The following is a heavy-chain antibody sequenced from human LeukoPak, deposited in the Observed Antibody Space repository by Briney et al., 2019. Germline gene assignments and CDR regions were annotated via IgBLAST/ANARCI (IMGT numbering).Heavy chain of an antibody. CDR3: ARSERYYDFWSGYYPYYFDY. D-gene: IGHD3-3*01. V-gene: IGHV4-38-2*02. CDR1: GYSISSGYY. CDR2: IYHSGST. Sequence: PSETLSLTCTVSGYSISSGYYRGWIRQPPGKGLEWIGSIYHSGSTYYNPSLKIRVTISVDTSKNQFSLKLSSVTAADTAVYYCARSERYYDFWSGYYPYYFDYWGQGTLVTVSS. J-gene: IGHJ4*02.